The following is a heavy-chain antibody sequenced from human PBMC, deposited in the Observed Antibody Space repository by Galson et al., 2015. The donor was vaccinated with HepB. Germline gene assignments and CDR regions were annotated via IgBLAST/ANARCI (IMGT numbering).Heavy chain of an antibody. Sequence: SLRLSCAVSGFTFANYAMSWVRQAPGKGLEWVSSISGSGATTHYADSVKDHFTISRDNSKNTLYLQMDSLTAEDTAVYYCAKGREADMIVVVAFDVWGQGTMVTVFS. CDR2: ISGSGATT. CDR1: GFTFANYA. V-gene: IGHV3-23*01. J-gene: IGHJ3*01. D-gene: IGHD3-22*01. CDR3: AKGREADMIVVVAFDV.